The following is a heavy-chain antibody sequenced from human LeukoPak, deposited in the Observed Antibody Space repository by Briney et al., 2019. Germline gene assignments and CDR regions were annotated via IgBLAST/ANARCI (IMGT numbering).Heavy chain of an antibody. CDR1: GFTFSSYA. CDR3: ARTQYYYDSSGYPHY. V-gene: IGHV3-30*04. Sequence: PGGSLRLSCAASGFTFSSYAMHWVRQAPGKGLEWVAVISYDGSNKYYADSVKGRFTISRDSSKNTLYLQMNSLRAEDTAVYYCARTQYYYDSSGYPHYWGQGTLVTVSS. CDR2: ISYDGSNK. D-gene: IGHD3-22*01. J-gene: IGHJ4*02.